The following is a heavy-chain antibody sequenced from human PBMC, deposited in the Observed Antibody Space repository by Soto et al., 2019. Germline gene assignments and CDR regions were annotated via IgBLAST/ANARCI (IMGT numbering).Heavy chain of an antibody. V-gene: IGHV4-30-4*01. CDR3: ARGYKTFLIFLVHKPGTDYFDY. CDR1: GGSISSGDYY. J-gene: IGHJ4*02. D-gene: IGHD6-13*01. CDR2: IYYSGST. Sequence: SVTLSLTCTVSGGSISSGDYYWSCIRQPPGKGLEWIGYIYYSGSTYYNPSLKSRVTISVDTSKNQFSLKLSSVTAADTAVYYCARGYKTFLIFLVHKPGTDYFDYRGQASL.